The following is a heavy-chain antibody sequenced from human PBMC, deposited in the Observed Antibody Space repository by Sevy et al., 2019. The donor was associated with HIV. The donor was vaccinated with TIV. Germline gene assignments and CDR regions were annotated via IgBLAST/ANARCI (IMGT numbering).Heavy chain of an antibody. J-gene: IGHJ4*02. CDR3: ARVRVVTEPYYFDY. CDR1: GGSISSYY. CDR2: NYYSGST. D-gene: IGHD3-3*01. V-gene: IGHV4-59*01. Sequence: SETLSLTCTVSGGSISSYYWSWIRQPPGKGLEWIGYNYYSGSTNYNPSLKSRVTISVDTSKNQFSLKLSSVTAADTAVYYCARVRVVTEPYYFDYWGQGTLVTVSS.